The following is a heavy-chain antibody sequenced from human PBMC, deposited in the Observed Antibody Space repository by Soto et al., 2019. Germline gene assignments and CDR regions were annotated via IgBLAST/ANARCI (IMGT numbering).Heavy chain of an antibody. CDR2: IIPSYTE. D-gene: IGHD4-17*01. Sequence: QVQLVQSGAEVKKPGSSVKVSCKASGGTFSNYAINWVRQAPGQGLEWMGGIIPSYTENYAQKFQGRVTITADESTSTAYMELSSLRSEDTAVYFCARDLRGMGFYYGMDVWAQGTPVTVSS. J-gene: IGHJ6*02. CDR3: ARDLRGMGFYYGMDV. V-gene: IGHV1-69*01. CDR1: GGTFSNYA.